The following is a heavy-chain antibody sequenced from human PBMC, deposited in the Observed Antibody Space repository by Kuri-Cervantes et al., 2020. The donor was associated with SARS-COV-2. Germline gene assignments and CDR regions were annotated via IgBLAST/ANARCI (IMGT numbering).Heavy chain of an antibody. V-gene: IGHV1-24*01. J-gene: IGHJ2*01. CDR3: ARSSGYYRRWYFDL. CDR2: FDPEDGEA. D-gene: IGHD3-22*01. CDR1: GYTLTELS. Sequence: ASVKVSCKVSGYTLTELSMHWVRQAPGKGLEWMGGFDPEDGEAIYAQKFQGRVTMTEDTSTDTAYMELSSLRSEDTAVYYCARSSGYYRRWYFDLWGRGTLVTVSS.